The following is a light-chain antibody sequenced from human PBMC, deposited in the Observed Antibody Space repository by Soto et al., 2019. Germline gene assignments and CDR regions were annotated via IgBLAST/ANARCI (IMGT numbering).Light chain of an antibody. Sequence: DIQMTQSPSSLSASVGDRLTITCRASQSISSYLNWYQQKPGKAPKLLISAASSLQSGVPSRFSGSGSGTEFTLTISSLQPDDFATYYCQQFNNYPLTFGGGTKVDIK. CDR2: AAS. CDR1: QSISSY. V-gene: IGKV1-39*01. CDR3: QQFNNYPLT. J-gene: IGKJ4*01.